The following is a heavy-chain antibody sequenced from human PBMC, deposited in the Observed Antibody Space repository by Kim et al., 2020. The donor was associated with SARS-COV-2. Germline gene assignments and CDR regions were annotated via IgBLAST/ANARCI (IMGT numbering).Heavy chain of an antibody. D-gene: IGHD7-27*01. CDR2: IYSSGAA. Sequence: SQTLSLTCSVSGYSISRGNYYWTWIRQRPGKGLEWMGYIYSSGAAYYNPSLKSRVSISVDTSENQFSLKLTSMTAAVTAVYFWVRGPSNWPYFDLWGRG. V-gene: IGHV4-30-4*03. CDR1: GYSISRGNYY. CDR3: VRGPSNWPYFDL. J-gene: IGHJ4*02.